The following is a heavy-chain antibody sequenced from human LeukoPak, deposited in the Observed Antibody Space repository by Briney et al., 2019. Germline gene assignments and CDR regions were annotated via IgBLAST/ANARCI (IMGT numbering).Heavy chain of an antibody. CDR3: ARPYYDSSAPPYDY. CDR2: ISAYNGNT. J-gene: IGHJ4*02. Sequence: ASVKVSCKASGYTFTSYGISWVRQAPGQGLEWMGWISAYNGNTNYAQKLQGRVTMTTDTSTGTAYMELRSLRSDDTAVYYCARPYYDSSAPPYDYWGQGTLVTVSS. V-gene: IGHV1-18*01. D-gene: IGHD3-22*01. CDR1: GYTFTSYG.